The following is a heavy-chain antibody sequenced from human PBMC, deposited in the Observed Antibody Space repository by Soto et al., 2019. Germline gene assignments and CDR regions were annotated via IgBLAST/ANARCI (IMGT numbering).Heavy chain of an antibody. V-gene: IGHV4-34*01. D-gene: IGHD3-3*01. J-gene: IGHJ6*03. CDR3: TRGGGSGYPRYYYYYYMDV. Sequence: ETLSLTCAVYGGSFSGYYWSWIRQPPGKGLEWIGEINHSGSTNYNPSLKSRVTISVDTSKNQFSLKLSSVTAADTAVYYCTRGGGSGYPRYYYYYYMDVWGKGTTVTVSS. CDR1: GGSFSGYY. CDR2: INHSGST.